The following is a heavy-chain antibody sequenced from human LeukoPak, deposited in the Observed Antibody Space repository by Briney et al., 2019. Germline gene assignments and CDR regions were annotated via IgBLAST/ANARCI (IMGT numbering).Heavy chain of an antibody. Sequence: IPSETLSLTCTVSGGSISSYYWSWIRQPPGKGLEWIGYIYYSGSTNYNPSLKSRVTISVDTSKNQFSLKLSSVTAADTAVYYCARGIVVVPAAIGYYYYYGMDVWGQGTTVTVSS. CDR1: GGSISSYY. CDR3: ARGIVVVPAAIGYYYYYGMDV. V-gene: IGHV4-59*12. J-gene: IGHJ6*02. D-gene: IGHD2-2*01. CDR2: IYYSGST.